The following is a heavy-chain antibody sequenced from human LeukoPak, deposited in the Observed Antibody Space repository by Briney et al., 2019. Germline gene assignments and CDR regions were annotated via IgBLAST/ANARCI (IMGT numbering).Heavy chain of an antibody. CDR3: ARLITCGGDCPSYYFDY. CDR2: MKHSGST. Sequence: SETLSLTCAVYRASFNDYYWSWIRQPPGKGLEWIGEMKHSGSTNYNPSLKSRVTISVDTSKNQFSLKLSSVTAADTAVYYCARLITCGGDCPSYYFDYWGQGTLVTVSS. V-gene: IGHV4-34*01. J-gene: IGHJ4*02. CDR1: RASFNDYY. D-gene: IGHD2-21*02.